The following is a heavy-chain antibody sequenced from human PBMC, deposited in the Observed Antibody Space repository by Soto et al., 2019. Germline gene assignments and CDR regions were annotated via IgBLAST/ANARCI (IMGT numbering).Heavy chain of an antibody. CDR3: AKDQGVIYYYYGMDV. Sequence: QVQLVESGGGVVQPGRSLRLSCAASGFTFSSYGMHWVRQAPGKGLEWVAVISYDGSNKYYADSVKGRFTIFRDNSKNTLYLQMNSLRAEDTAVYYCAKDQGVIYYYYGMDVWGQGTTVTVSS. V-gene: IGHV3-30*18. J-gene: IGHJ6*02. D-gene: IGHD3-10*01. CDR1: GFTFSSYG. CDR2: ISYDGSNK.